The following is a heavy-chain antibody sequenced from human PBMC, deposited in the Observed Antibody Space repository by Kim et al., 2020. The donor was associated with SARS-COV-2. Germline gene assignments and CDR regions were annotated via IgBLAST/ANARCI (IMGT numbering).Heavy chain of an antibody. CDR2: VTPYDGNS. CDR1: GYTFIDFP. D-gene: IGHD1-26*01. CDR3: ARGYSGSYDY. J-gene: IGHJ4*02. Sequence: ASVKVSCEPSGYTFIDFPINWVRQAPGQGLEWMGWVTPYDGNSVSAERLQGRLTMTTDTSTNTAYMELRSLKSDDTAVYYFARGYSGSYDYWGQGTLVTVSS. V-gene: IGHV1-18*01.